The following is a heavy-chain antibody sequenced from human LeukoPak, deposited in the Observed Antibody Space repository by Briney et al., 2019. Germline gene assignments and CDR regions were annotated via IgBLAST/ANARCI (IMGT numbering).Heavy chain of an antibody. CDR3: ARGSGIVGAYYYYYGMDV. CDR1: NGSFSNYY. V-gene: IGHV4-59*01. J-gene: IGHJ6*02. Sequence: SETLSLNCSVSNGSFSNYYWTWIRQPPGKGLEWIGCVHNSGRTNYNPSLKSRVTITVDTTGNQFSLNLKSMTTADTAVYFCARGSGIVGAYYYYYGMDVWGQGTTVTVSS. CDR2: VHNSGRT. D-gene: IGHD1-26*01.